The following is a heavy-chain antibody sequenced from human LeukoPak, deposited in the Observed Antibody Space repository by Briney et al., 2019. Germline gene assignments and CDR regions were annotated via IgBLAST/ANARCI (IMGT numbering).Heavy chain of an antibody. Sequence: SETLSLTCSVSGGSISSSSYYWGWIRQPPGKRLEWIGSIYYSGSTYYNPSHKSRVTISVDTSKNQFSLKLSSVTAADTAVYYCARRMITFGGNDYWGQGTLVTVSS. CDR1: GGSISSSSYY. D-gene: IGHD3-16*01. CDR2: IYYSGST. J-gene: IGHJ4*02. CDR3: ARRMITFGGNDY. V-gene: IGHV4-39*01.